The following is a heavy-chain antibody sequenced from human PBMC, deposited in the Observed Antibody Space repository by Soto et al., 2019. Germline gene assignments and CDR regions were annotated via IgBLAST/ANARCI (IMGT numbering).Heavy chain of an antibody. V-gene: IGHV3-30*18. J-gene: IGHJ4*02. CDR2: ISYDGSNK. Sequence: QVQLVESGGGVVQPGKSLRLSCAASGFTFNIYGMQWVRQAPGKGLEWVAVISYDGSNKYYADSVKGRFTISRDNSKNTLYLQMNSLRAEDTAVYYCAKGSSSTPIDWGQGTLVTVSS. D-gene: IGHD2-2*01. CDR3: AKGSSSTPID. CDR1: GFTFNIYG.